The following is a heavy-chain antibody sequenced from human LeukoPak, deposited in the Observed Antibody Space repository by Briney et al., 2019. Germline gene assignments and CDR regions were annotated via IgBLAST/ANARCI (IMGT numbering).Heavy chain of an antibody. J-gene: IGHJ3*02. D-gene: IGHD2-21*02. CDR1: GGSISSYY. V-gene: IGHV4-59*01. CDR2: THYSGAT. Sequence: SETLSLTCTVSGGSISSYYWSWLRQPPGKGLEYIGYTHYSGATNYNPSLKSRVTISLDTSGNQFSLKLSSVTAADTAVYYCASGYCGGACQLGGIDMWGQGTMVTVSS. CDR3: ASGYCGGACQLGGIDM.